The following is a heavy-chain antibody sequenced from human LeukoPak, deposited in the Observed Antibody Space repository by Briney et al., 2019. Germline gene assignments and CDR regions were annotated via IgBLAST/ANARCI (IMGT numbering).Heavy chain of an antibody. CDR2: ISGSGGGT. CDR1: GFTFSSYA. J-gene: IGHJ4*02. V-gene: IGHV3-23*01. CDR3: AKDASSGYYYFDY. D-gene: IGHD3-22*01. Sequence: PGGSLRLSCAASGFTFSSYAMSWVRQAPGKGLEWVSGISGSGGGTYYADSVKGRFTISRDNSKNTLYLQMNSLRAEDTAVYYCAKDASSGYYYFDYWGQGTLVTVSS.